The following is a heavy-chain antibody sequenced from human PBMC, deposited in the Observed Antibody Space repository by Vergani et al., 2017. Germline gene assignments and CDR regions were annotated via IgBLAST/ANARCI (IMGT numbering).Heavy chain of an antibody. V-gene: IGHV3-15*01. Sequence: EVQLVESGGGLVKPGGSLRLSCAASGFPFSNAWMSWVRQAPGKGLEWVGRIKSKTDGGTTDYAAPVKGRFTISRDDSKNTLYLQMNSLNTEDTAVYYCTTDSFYSYGFIVKKTFDYWGQGTLVTVSS. CDR1: GFPFSNAW. D-gene: IGHD5-18*01. CDR3: TTDSFYSYGFIVKKTFDY. CDR2: IKSKTDGGTT. J-gene: IGHJ4*02.